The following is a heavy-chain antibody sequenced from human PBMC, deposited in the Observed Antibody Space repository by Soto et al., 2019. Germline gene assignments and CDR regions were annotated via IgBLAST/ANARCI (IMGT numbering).Heavy chain of an antibody. CDR2: IYYSGST. CDR1: GGSISSYY. CDR3: ARQLLRSIYYYYSVRAF. J-gene: IGHJ6*02. D-gene: IGHD3-16*01. Sequence: SETLSLTCTVSGGSISSYYWSWIRQPPGKGLEWIGYIYYSGSTNYNPSLRSRVTISVDTSKNQFSLKLSSVTAADTAVYYCARQLLRSIYYYYSVRAFWGQGTTVTVSS. V-gene: IGHV4-59*08.